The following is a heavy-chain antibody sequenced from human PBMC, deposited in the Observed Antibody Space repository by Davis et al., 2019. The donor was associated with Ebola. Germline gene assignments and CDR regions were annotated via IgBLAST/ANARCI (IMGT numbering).Heavy chain of an antibody. CDR3: ARNDDFWSPYGMDV. CDR1: GFTFRSHA. CDR2: NTGSGGTP. V-gene: IGHV3-23*01. Sequence: GESLKISCAASGFTFRSHAMRWVRQAPGKGREWVSANTGSGGTPYYADSVKGRFTISRDNSKNTLYLQISSLRAEDTAVYYCARNDDFWSPYGMDVWGQGPTVIVSS. D-gene: IGHD3-3*01. J-gene: IGHJ6*02.